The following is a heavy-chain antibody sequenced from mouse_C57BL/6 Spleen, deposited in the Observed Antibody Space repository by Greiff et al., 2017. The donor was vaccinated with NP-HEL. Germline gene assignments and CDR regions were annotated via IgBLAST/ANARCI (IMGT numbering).Heavy chain of an antibody. CDR1: GFNIKNTY. V-gene: IGHV14-3*01. CDR3: ARNDYDGSWFAY. Sequence: EVKLLESVAELVRPGASVKLSCTASGFNIKNTYMHWVKQRPEQGLEWIGRIDPANGNTKYAPKFQGKATITADTSSNTAYLQLSSLTSEDTAIYYCARNDYDGSWFAYWGQGTLVTVSA. CDR2: IDPANGNT. D-gene: IGHD2-4*01. J-gene: IGHJ3*01.